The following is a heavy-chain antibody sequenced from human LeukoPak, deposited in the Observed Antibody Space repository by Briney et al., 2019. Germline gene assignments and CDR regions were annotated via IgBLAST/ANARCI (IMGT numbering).Heavy chain of an antibody. CDR3: ARDTYYDILTGYYMGGWFDP. D-gene: IGHD3-9*01. V-gene: IGHV1-2*02. CDR1: GYTFTGYY. J-gene: IGHJ5*02. CDR2: INPNSGGT. Sequence: ASVKVSCKASGYTFTGYYMHWVRQAPGQGLEWMGWINPNSGGTNYAQKFQGRVTMTRDTSISTAYMELSRLRSDDTAVYYCARDTYYDILTGYYMGGWFDPWDQGTLVTVSS.